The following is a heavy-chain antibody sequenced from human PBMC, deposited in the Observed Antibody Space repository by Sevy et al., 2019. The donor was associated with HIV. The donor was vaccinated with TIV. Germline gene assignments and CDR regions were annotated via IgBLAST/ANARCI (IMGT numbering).Heavy chain of an antibody. J-gene: IGHJ6*02. CDR2: ISYHGRND. Sequence: GGSLRLSCEASGFTFSSYGMHWVRQAPGKGLEWVAVISYHGRNDFYGDSMKGRFTISRDNSRKTLYLQMNSLRTEDTAVYYCARDFTGFNGMDVWGQGTMVTVS. D-gene: IGHD3-9*01. V-gene: IGHV3-30*03. CDR3: ARDFTGFNGMDV. CDR1: GFTFSSYG.